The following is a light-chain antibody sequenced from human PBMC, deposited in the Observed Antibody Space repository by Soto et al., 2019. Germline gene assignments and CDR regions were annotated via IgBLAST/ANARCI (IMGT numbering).Light chain of an antibody. CDR2: GAL. Sequence: EIVLAQSPGTLSLSPGERVTFSCRAGQTINSDFLAWYQQNSGATPRLLIYGALITASGCPDRFSGRGSGTDFTLTISRLEPEDFAVYYCQQYGDSVHTFGGGTKVDIK. CDR1: QTINSDF. CDR3: QQYGDSVHT. J-gene: IGKJ4*01. V-gene: IGKV3-20*01.